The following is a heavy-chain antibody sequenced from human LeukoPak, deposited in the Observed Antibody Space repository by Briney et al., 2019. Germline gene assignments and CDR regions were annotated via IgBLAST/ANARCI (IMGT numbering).Heavy chain of an antibody. D-gene: IGHD2-2*01. CDR3: ARDFTPYCSSTSCSWFDP. J-gene: IGHJ5*02. CDR2: ISAYSGDT. Sequence: ASVKVSCKSSGYTFSSYGISWVRQAPGQGLKWVGWISAYSGDTIYAQKLQGRVTMTTDTSTSTAYMELGSLISDDTAVYYCARDFTPYCSSTSCSWFDPWGQGTLVTVSS. CDR1: GYTFSSYG. V-gene: IGHV1-18*01.